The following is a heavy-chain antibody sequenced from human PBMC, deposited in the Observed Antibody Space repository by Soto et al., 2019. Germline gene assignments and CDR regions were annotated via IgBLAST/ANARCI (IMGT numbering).Heavy chain of an antibody. J-gene: IGHJ4*02. CDR3: ARDLAVGLVDY. CDR1: GYTFTSYG. D-gene: IGHD6-19*01. CDR2: ISAYNGNT. Sequence: QVQLVQSGAEVKKPGASVKVSCKASGYTFTSYGISWVRQAPGRGLEWMGWISAYNGNTKYAQKLQGRVPMTTDTSTSPAYMEVRSLRSDDTAVYYCARDLAVGLVDYWGQGTLVTVSS. V-gene: IGHV1-18*01.